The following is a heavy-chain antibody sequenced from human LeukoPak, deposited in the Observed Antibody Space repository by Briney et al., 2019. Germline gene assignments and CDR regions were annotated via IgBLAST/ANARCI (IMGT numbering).Heavy chain of an antibody. CDR3: ARALIHRYYYYYMDV. CDR1: GFTVSSNY. D-gene: IGHD3-16*01. CDR2: IYSGGST. J-gene: IGHJ6*03. V-gene: IGHV3-53*01. Sequence: GGSLRLSCAASGFTVSSNYMSWVRQAPGKGLEWVSVIYSGGSTYYADSVKGRFTISRDNSKNTLYLQMNSLRAEDTAVYYCARALIHRYYYYYMDVWGKGTTVTVSS.